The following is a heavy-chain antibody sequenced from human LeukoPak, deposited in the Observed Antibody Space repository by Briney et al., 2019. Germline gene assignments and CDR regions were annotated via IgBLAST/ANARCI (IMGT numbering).Heavy chain of an antibody. V-gene: IGHV4-59*01. Sequence: SETLSLTCTVSGGSISSYYWSWIRQPPGKGLEWIGYIYYSGSTNYNPSLKSRVTISVDTSKNQFSLKLSSVTAADAAVYYCARGVYIAAAQYGYWGQGTLVSVSS. CDR3: ARGVYIAAAQYGY. CDR1: GGSISSYY. D-gene: IGHD6-13*01. J-gene: IGHJ4*02. CDR2: IYYSGST.